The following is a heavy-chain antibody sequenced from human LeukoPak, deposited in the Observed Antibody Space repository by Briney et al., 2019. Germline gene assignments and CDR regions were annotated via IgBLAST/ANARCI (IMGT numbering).Heavy chain of an antibody. CDR2: IYTSGST. CDR3: ARDNTHRQYYYDSYFDY. V-gene: IGHV4-4*02. Sequence: SETLSLTCAVSGGSITNNNWWTWVRQPPGKGLEWIGRIYTSGSTNYNPSLKSRVTISVDTSKNQFSLKLSSVTAADTAVYYCARDNTHRQYYYDSYFDYWGQGTLVTVSS. D-gene: IGHD3-22*01. CDR1: GGSITNNNW. J-gene: IGHJ4*02.